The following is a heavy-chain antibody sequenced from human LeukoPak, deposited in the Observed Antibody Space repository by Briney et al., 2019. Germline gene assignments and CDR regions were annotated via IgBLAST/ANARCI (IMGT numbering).Heavy chain of an antibody. D-gene: IGHD2-15*01. J-gene: IGHJ4*02. Sequence: ASVKVSCKASGYTFTSYDINWVRQATGQGLEWMGWMNPNSGNTGYAQKFQGRVTITRNTSISTAYMELSSLRSEDTAVYYCARAFRYCSGGSCYPGGYWGQGTLVTVSS. CDR3: ARAFRYCSGGSCYPGGY. V-gene: IGHV1-8*03. CDR1: GYTFTSYD. CDR2: MNPNSGNT.